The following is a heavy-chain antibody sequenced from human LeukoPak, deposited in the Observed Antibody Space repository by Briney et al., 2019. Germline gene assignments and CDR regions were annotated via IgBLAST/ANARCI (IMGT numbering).Heavy chain of an antibody. V-gene: IGHV1-69*04. CDR2: IIPISGIA. J-gene: IGHJ5*02. D-gene: IGHD3-10*01. CDR3: ARDSGYGSEINWFDP. CDR1: GGTFSSYA. Sequence: ASVKVSCKASGGTFSSYAISWVRQAPGQGLEWMGRIIPISGIANYAQKFQGRVTITADKSTSTAHMELSSLRSEDTAVYYCARDSGYGSEINWFDPWGQGTLVTVSS.